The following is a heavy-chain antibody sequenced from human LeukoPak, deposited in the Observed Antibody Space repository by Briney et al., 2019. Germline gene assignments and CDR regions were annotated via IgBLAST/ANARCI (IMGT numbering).Heavy chain of an antibody. J-gene: IGHJ4*02. D-gene: IGHD6-6*01. CDR2: ISGSGGST. Sequence: TGGSLRLSCAASGFTFSSYAMSWVRQAPGKGLEWVSAISGSGGSTYYADSVKGRFTISRDNSKNTLYLQMNSLRAEDTAVYYCAKDPPIYSSSPATFDYWGQGTLVTVSS. CDR1: GFTFSSYA. V-gene: IGHV3-23*01. CDR3: AKDPPIYSSSPATFDY.